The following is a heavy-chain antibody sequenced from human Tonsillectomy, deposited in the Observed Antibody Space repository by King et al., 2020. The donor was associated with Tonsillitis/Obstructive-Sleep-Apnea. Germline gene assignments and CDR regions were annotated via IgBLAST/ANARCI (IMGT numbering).Heavy chain of an antibody. J-gene: IGHJ6*02. CDR2: ISSSGSTI. V-gene: IGHV3-48*03. CDR3: ARDSDGSGSSTTLYYYYGMDV. Sequence: VQLVESGGDLVQPGGSLRVSCAASGFNFRSYEMNWVRQAPGKGLEWVSYISSSGSTIYYADSVKGRFTISRDNAKNSLYLQMNSLRAEDTAVYYCARDSDGSGSSTTLYYYYGMDVWGQGTTVTVSS. CDR1: GFNFRSYE. D-gene: IGHD3-10*01.